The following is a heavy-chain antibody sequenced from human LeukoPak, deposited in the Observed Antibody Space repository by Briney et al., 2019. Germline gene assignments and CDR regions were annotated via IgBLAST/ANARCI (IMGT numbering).Heavy chain of an antibody. CDR1: GFTFSSYA. V-gene: IGHV3-23*01. CDR2: ISGSGGST. CDR3: AKDSLTDYYDSSGYTVGNAFGI. Sequence: GGSLRLSCAASGFTFSSYAMSWVRQAPGKGLEWVSAISGSGGSTYYADSVKGRFTISRDNSKNTLYLQMNSLRAEDTAVYYCAKDSLTDYYDSSGYTVGNAFGIWGQGTMVTVSS. J-gene: IGHJ3*02. D-gene: IGHD3-22*01.